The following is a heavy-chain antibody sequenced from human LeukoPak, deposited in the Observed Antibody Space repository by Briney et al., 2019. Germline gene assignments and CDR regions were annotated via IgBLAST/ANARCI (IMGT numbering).Heavy chain of an antibody. D-gene: IGHD4-17*01. Sequence: GGSLRLSCAASGFTFSSYAMSWVRQAPGKGLEWVSYISSSGSTIYYADSVKGRFTISRDNAKNSLYLQMNSLRAEDTAVYYCARLDYGDYRGAFDIWGQGTMVTVSS. V-gene: IGHV3-48*03. CDR2: ISSSGSTI. J-gene: IGHJ3*02. CDR3: ARLDYGDYRGAFDI. CDR1: GFTFSSYA.